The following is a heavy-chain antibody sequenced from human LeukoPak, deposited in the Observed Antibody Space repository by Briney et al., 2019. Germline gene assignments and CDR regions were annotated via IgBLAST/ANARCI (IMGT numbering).Heavy chain of an antibody. Sequence: PGGSLRLSCAASGFTVSSNYMSWVRQAPGKGLEWVSVIYSGGSTYYADSVKGRSTISRDNSKNTLYLQMNSLRAEDTAVYYCARLSSGWYYGMDVWGKGTTVTVSS. CDR1: GFTVSSNY. CDR3: ARLSSGWYYGMDV. V-gene: IGHV3-53*01. J-gene: IGHJ6*04. CDR2: IYSGGST. D-gene: IGHD6-19*01.